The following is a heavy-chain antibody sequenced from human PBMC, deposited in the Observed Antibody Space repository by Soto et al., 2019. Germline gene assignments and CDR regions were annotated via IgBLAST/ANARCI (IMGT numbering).Heavy chain of an antibody. D-gene: IGHD5-12*01. CDR2: ISGSGGST. J-gene: IGHJ4*02. Sequence: EVQLLESGGGLVQPGGSLRLSCAASGFTFSSYAMSWVRQAPGKGLEWVSGISGSGGSTYYADSVKGRFTISRDNSKNTLDLQIDSPRSEDTAVYYCVGGYSCYDVVYWGQGTLVIVSS. CDR1: GFTFSSYA. V-gene: IGHV3-23*01. CDR3: VGGYSCYDVVY.